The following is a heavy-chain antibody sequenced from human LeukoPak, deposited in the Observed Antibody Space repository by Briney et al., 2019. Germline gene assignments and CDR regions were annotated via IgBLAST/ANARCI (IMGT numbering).Heavy chain of an antibody. D-gene: IGHD6-6*01. CDR2: ISSSGSTI. Sequence: GGSLRLSCAASGFTFSDYYMSWIRQAPGKGLEWVSYISSSGSTIYYADSVKGRFTISRDNSKNTLYLQMNSLRAEDTAVYYCAKLVSSSSYFDYWGQGTLVTVSS. V-gene: IGHV3-11*01. CDR3: AKLVSSSSYFDY. J-gene: IGHJ4*02. CDR1: GFTFSDYY.